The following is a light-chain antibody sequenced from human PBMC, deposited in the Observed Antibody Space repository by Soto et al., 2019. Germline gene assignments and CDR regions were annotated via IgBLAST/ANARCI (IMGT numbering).Light chain of an antibody. CDR1: QSVRGNY. J-gene: IGKJ5*01. Sequence: EIVLTQSPGTLSLSPGESVTLSCGASQSVRGNYLAWYQQRPGLAPRLLIFDASTRATGVPDRFSGSGSGTDFTLTISRLEPEDFAVYYCQQYGSSPITFGQGTRLEIK. CDR3: QQYGSSPIT. V-gene: IGKV3D-20*01. CDR2: DAS.